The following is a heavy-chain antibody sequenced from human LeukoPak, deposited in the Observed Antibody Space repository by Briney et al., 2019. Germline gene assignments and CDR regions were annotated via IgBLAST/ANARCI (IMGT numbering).Heavy chain of an antibody. Sequence: GRSLRLSCAASGFTFSSYAMHWVRQAPGKGLEWVAVISYDGSNKYYADSVKGRFTTSRDNSKNTLYLQMNSLRAEDTAVYYCARVPGYSSGWYFDYWGQGTLVTVSS. J-gene: IGHJ4*02. CDR1: GFTFSSYA. CDR3: ARVPGYSSGWYFDY. CDR2: ISYDGSNK. V-gene: IGHV3-30-3*01. D-gene: IGHD6-19*01.